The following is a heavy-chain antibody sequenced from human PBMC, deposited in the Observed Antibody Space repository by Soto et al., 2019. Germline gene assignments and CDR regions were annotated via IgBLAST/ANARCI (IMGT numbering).Heavy chain of an antibody. CDR2: IRSKAYGGTT. CDR1: GFTFGDYA. J-gene: IGHJ1*01. Sequence: PGGSLRLSCTASGFTFGDYAMSWFRQAPGKGLEWVGFIRSKAYGGTTEYAASVKGRFTISRDDSKSIAYLQMNSLKTEDTAVYYCTTPYDSSGYGFFQHWGQGTLVTVSS. CDR3: TTPYDSSGYGFFQH. V-gene: IGHV3-49*03. D-gene: IGHD3-22*01.